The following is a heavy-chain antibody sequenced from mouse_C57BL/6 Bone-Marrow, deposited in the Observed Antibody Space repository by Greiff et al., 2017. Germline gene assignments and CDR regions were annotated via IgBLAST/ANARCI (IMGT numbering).Heavy chain of an antibody. Sequence: QVQLQQSGAELVKPGASVKMSCKASGYTFTSYWITWVKQRPGQGLEWIGDIYPGSGSTNYNEKFKSKATLTVDTSSSTAYMQLSSLKSEDSAVYYCASPTYYSKGFAYWGQGTLVTVSA. CDR1: GYTFTSYW. CDR3: ASPTYYSKGFAY. J-gene: IGHJ3*01. CDR2: IYPGSGST. V-gene: IGHV1-55*01. D-gene: IGHD2-5*01.